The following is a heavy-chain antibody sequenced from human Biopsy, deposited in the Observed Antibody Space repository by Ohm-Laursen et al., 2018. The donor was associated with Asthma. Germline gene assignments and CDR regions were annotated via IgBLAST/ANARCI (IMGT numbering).Heavy chain of an antibody. D-gene: IGHD6-19*01. CDR3: ARGDSSGWSHYYFDN. Sequence: SLRLSCAASGFTVSRDHMFWVRQAPGKGLEWVSVIYSGGTSDTADSVRGRFTISRDFYKNTLYLQMDSLRAEDTAVYYCARGDSSGWSHYYFDNWGQGTLVAVSS. CDR1: GFTVSRDH. J-gene: IGHJ4*02. CDR2: IYSGGTS. V-gene: IGHV3-53*01.